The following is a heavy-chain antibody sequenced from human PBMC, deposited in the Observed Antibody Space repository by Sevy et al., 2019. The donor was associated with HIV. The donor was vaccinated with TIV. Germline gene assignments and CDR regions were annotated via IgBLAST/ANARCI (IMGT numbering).Heavy chain of an antibody. CDR2: ISSSGSTI. CDR3: ARESEVVLLWFGTFDY. D-gene: IGHD3-10*01. Sequence: GGSLRLSCAASGFTFSDYYMSWIRQAPGKGLEWVPYISSSGSTIYYADSVKGRFTISRDNAKNSLYLQMNSLRAEDTAVYYCARESEVVLLWFGTFDYWGQGTLVTVSS. J-gene: IGHJ4*02. V-gene: IGHV3-11*01. CDR1: GFTFSDYY.